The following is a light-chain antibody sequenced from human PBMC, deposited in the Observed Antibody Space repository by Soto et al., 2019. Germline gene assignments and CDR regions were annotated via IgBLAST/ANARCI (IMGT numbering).Light chain of an antibody. Sequence: DIQMTQSPSSLSTSVGDRVTITCRASQTISTYLNWYQHKAGEAPKLLIYDATRLQSGVPSRFSGSGYGTDFTLTISSLQPEDFAIYDCQQYYSDPPWTFGQGTKVELK. J-gene: IGKJ1*01. CDR1: QTISTY. CDR3: QQYYSDPPWT. CDR2: DAT. V-gene: IGKV1-39*01.